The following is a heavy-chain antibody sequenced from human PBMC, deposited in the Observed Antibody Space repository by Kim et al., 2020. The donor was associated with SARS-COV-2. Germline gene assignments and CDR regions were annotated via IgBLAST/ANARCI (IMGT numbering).Heavy chain of an antibody. CDR3: ARDLGNYFDY. D-gene: IGHD3-16*01. CDR1: GFTVSSNY. J-gene: IGHJ4*02. Sequence: GGSLRLSCAASGFTVSSNYMSCVRQAPGKGLEWVSVIYSGGSTYYADSVKGRFTISRNNSKNTLYLQMNSLRAADTAVYYCARDLGNYFDYCSQGTLVTVSS. CDR2: IYSGGST. V-gene: IGHV3-53*01.